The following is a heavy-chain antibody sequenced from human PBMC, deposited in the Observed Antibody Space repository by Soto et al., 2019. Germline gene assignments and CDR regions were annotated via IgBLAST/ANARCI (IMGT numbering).Heavy chain of an antibody. CDR1: GYTFTSYD. D-gene: IGHD6-6*01. Sequence: ASVKASCKASGYTFTSYDVNWVRQATGQGLEWMGWMNPNSGNTGYAQKFQGRVTMTRNTSIGTAYMELSSLRSEDTAVYYCARSYSSSSSYFYYYIGVWGKGTTVTLSS. J-gene: IGHJ6*03. V-gene: IGHV1-8*01. CDR2: MNPNSGNT. CDR3: ARSYSSSSSYFYYYIGV.